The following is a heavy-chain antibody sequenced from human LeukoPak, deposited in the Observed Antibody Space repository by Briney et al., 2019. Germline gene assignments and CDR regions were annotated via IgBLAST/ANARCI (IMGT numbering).Heavy chain of an antibody. J-gene: IGHJ4*02. V-gene: IGHV4-59*12. CDR1: GESISGFY. D-gene: IGHD2-21*01. Sequence: PSETLSLTCTVSGESISGFYWTWIRQPPGKGLERIGYIYYSGSTNYNPSLKSRVTISVDTSKDQFSLKLSSVTAADTAVYYCARGVVIAPQTFDYWGQGTLVTVSS. CDR3: ARGVVIAPQTFDY. CDR2: IYYSGST.